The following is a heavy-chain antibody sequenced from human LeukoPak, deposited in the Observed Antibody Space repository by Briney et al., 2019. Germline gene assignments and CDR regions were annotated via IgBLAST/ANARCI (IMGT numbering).Heavy chain of an antibody. J-gene: IGHJ6*03. CDR1: GFTFSSHA. CDR2: IIDSGDIT. D-gene: IGHD3-16*01. V-gene: IGHV3-23*01. Sequence: GGSLRLSCAASGFTFSSHAMSWVRQAPGKGLEWVSGIIDSGDITYYANSVKGRFTISRDNSKNTLYLQMNSLRAEDTAVYYCAKLGGQEVYNYYVGVWGKGTTVAVSS. CDR3: AKLGGQEVYNYYVGV.